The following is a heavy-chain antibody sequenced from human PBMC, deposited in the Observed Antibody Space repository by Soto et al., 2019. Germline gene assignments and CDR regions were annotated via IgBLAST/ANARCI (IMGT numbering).Heavy chain of an antibody. Sequence: ASVKVSCKASGYTVTSYDINWVRQATGQGLEWMGWMNPNSGNTGYAQKFQGRVSMTRNTSISTAYMELSSLRSEDTAVYYCARGESGVRYYYMDVWGKGTTVTVSS. J-gene: IGHJ6*03. D-gene: IGHD3-10*01. CDR1: GYTVTSYD. CDR2: MNPNSGNT. CDR3: ARGESGVRYYYMDV. V-gene: IGHV1-8*01.